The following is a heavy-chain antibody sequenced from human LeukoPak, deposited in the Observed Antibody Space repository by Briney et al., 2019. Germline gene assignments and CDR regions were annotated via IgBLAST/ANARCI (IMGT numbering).Heavy chain of an antibody. J-gene: IGHJ4*02. CDR1: GFTFKSYA. CDR3: AKDHPRYYYDSSGYPDY. D-gene: IGHD3-22*01. Sequence: GRSLRLSCAVSGFTFKSYAMHWVRQAPGKGLDWVAVISHDGSNKYYADSVKGRFTISRDNSKNTLYLQMNSLRAEDTAVYYCAKDHPRYYYDSSGYPDYWGQGTLVTVSS. CDR2: ISHDGSNK. V-gene: IGHV3-30-3*01.